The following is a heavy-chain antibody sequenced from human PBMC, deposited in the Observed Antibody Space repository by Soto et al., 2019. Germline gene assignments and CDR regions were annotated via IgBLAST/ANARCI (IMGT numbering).Heavy chain of an antibody. CDR3: ARDEEMATISFFDY. CDR2: IWYDGSNK. Sequence: QVQLVESGGGVVQPGRSLRLSCAASGFTFSRHGMHWVRQAPGKGLEWVAVIWYDGSNKYYADSVKGRFTISRDNSKNTLYLQMNSLRAEDTAVYYCARDEEMATISFFDYRGQGTLVTVSS. D-gene: IGHD5-12*01. V-gene: IGHV3-33*01. J-gene: IGHJ4*02. CDR1: GFTFSRHG.